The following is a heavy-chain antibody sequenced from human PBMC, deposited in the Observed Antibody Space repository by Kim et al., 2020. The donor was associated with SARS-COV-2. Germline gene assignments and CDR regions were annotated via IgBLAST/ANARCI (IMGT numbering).Heavy chain of an antibody. V-gene: IGHV3-21*01. CDR3: ARGPMGLTAGGFDY. D-gene: IGHD2-8*01. Sequence: ADSVKGRFTISRDKAKISLYLKMNSLRAEDTAVYYCARGPMGLTAGGFDYWGQGTLVTVSS. J-gene: IGHJ4*02.